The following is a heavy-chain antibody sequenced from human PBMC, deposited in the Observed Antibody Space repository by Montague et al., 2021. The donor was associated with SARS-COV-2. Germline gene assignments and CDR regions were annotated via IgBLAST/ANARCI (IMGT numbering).Heavy chain of an antibody. CDR1: GGSISSGSYY. V-gene: IGHV4-31*03. J-gene: IGHJ3*02. Sequence: TLSLTCTVSGGSISSGSYYWNWIRQRPGQGLVFIGFIYNSVSTYYNLSLKSRVSISVDTSKNQFSLKLTSVTAAATSVYFCARDRGRMTTVFLDALDIWGQGTMVTVSS. CDR2: IYNSVST. CDR3: ARDRGRMTTVFLDALDI. D-gene: IGHD4-17*01.